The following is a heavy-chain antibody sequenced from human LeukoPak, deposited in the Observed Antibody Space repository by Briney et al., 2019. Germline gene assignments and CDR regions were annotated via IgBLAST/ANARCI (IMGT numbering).Heavy chain of an antibody. CDR2: ISGSGGST. Sequence: GGSLRLSCAASGFTFSSYAMSWVRQAPGKGLEWVSAISGSGGSTYYADSVKGRFTISRDNSKNTLYLQMNSLRAGDTAVYYCAKGLYYYDSSGYHPRGAFDIWGQGTMVTVSS. CDR1: GFTFSSYA. V-gene: IGHV3-23*01. CDR3: AKGLYYYDSSGYHPRGAFDI. D-gene: IGHD3-22*01. J-gene: IGHJ3*02.